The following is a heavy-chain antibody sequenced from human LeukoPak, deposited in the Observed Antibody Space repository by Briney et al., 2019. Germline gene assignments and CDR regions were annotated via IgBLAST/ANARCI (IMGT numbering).Heavy chain of an antibody. CDR2: IYYSGST. CDR3: ARDSSGPWYYDSSGYYRDAFDI. D-gene: IGHD3-22*01. V-gene: IGHV4-59*01. Sequence: SETLSLTCTVSGGSISSYYWSWIRQPPGKGLEWIGYIYYSGSTNYNPSLKSRVTISVDTSKNQFSLKLSSVTAADTAVYYCARDSSGPWYYDSSGYYRDAFDIWGQGTMVTVSS. J-gene: IGHJ3*02. CDR1: GGSISSYY.